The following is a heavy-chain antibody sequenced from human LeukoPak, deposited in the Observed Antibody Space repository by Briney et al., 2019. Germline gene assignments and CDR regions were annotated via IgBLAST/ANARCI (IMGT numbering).Heavy chain of an antibody. V-gene: IGHV3-7*01. D-gene: IGHD3-16*01. CDR1: GFTFNSYW. CDR2: IKQDGSEK. CDR3: ARVMSASVWRSYGSYYYYYYMDI. Sequence: GGSLRLSCAVSGFTFNSYWMTWVRQAPGKGLEWVANIKQDGSEKYSVDSAKGRFTISRDNAKNSLYMQMNSLRAEDTAVCYCARVMSASVWRSYGSYYYYYYMDIWGKGTTVTVSS. J-gene: IGHJ6*03.